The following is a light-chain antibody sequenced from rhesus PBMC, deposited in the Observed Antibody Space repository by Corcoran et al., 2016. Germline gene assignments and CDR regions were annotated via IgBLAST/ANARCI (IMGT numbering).Light chain of an antibody. CDR1: SNEVGGYND. V-gene: IGLV2S9*01. Sequence: QSALTQPRSVSKSLGHSVTISCTGTSNEVGGYNDVSWYQQHSGTAPRLLIYEFSKRPSGVYDRSSGSKSGNTASLAFSGLPAEDEADYYCCSYRSGGTCVFGSGTKLTV. CDR3: CSYRSGGTCV. CDR2: EFS. J-gene: IGLJ6*01.